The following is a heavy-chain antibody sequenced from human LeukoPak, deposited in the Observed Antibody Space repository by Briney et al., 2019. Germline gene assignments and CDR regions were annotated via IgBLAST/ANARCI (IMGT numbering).Heavy chain of an antibody. CDR1: GYTFTAYY. D-gene: IGHD6-13*01. Sequence: ASVKVSCKAFGYTFTAYYIHWVRQAPGQGLEWMGWINPNSGDTKFPQKFQGRVTMTRDTSSSTAYMELSSLRSDDTAVYYCARDKAYSITYYSSYIHWFDPWGQGTLVTVSS. J-gene: IGHJ5*02. CDR2: INPNSGDT. CDR3: ARDKAYSITYYSSYIHWFDP. V-gene: IGHV1-2*02.